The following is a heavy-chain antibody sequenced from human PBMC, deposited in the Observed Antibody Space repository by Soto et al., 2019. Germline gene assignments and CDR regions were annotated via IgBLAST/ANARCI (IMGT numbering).Heavy chain of an antibody. D-gene: IGHD3-22*01. J-gene: IGHJ5*02. CDR3: ARDYYDSSGDPQLGFDP. CDR1: GGTFSSYA. CDR2: IIPIFGTA. V-gene: IGHV1-69*06. Sequence: SVKVSCKASGGTFSSYAISWVRQAPGQGLEWMGGIIPIFGTANYAQKFQGRVTITADKSTSTAYMELSSLRSEDTAVYYCARDYYDSSGDPQLGFDPWGQGTLVTVSS.